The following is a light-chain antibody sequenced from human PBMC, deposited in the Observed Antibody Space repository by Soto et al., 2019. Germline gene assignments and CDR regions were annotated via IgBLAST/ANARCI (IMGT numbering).Light chain of an antibody. CDR1: QSISRW. V-gene: IGKV1-5*01. CDR2: DAS. J-gene: IGKJ5*01. CDR3: QQYNTYST. Sequence: DIKMTQSPSTLSASVGDRVTITCRASQSISRWLAWYQQKPGKAPKALIYDASTLRSGVPSRFSGGGSGTEFTLTNSSLQPDDFATYYCQQYNTYSTFGQGTRLEIK.